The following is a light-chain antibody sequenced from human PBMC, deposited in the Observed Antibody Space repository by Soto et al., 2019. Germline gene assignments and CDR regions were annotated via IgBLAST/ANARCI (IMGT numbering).Light chain of an antibody. CDR1: SSDVGRYNY. CDR2: EVN. Sequence: QSALTQPASVSGSPGQSITISCTGTSSDVGRYNYVSWYQLHPGKAPKLMIYEVNYRPSGVSDRFSGSKSGNTASLTISGLPAEDEADYYCTSFTGTSAPWVFGGGTKLTVL. CDR3: TSFTGTSAPWV. V-gene: IGLV2-14*01. J-gene: IGLJ3*02.